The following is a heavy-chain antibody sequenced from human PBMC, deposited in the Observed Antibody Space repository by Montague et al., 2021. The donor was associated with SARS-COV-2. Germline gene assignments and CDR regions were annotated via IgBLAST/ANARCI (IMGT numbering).Heavy chain of an antibody. Sequence: SETLSLTCTVSGGSISSYYWSWIRQPPGKGLEWIGYIYYSGSTNYNPSLKSRVTISVDTSRNQFSLKLSSVTAADTAVYYCARRGKGYDSSGYPPDAFDIWGQGTMVTVSS. J-gene: IGHJ3*02. CDR2: IYYSGST. V-gene: IGHV4-59*01. CDR1: GGSISSYY. CDR3: ARRGKGYDSSGYPPDAFDI. D-gene: IGHD3-22*01.